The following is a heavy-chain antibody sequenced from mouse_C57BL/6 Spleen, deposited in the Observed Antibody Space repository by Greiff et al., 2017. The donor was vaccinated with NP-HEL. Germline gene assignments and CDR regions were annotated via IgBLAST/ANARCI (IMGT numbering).Heavy chain of an antibody. V-gene: IGHV1-69*01. Sequence: QVQLQQPGAELVMPGASVKLSCKASGYTFTSYWMHWVKQRPGQGLEWIGEIDPSDSYPNYNRKFKGKSTLTVDKSSSTAYMQLSSLTSEDSAVYYCAINFYAMDYWGQGTSVTVSS. CDR3: AINFYAMDY. D-gene: IGHD1-3*01. CDR1: GYTFTSYW. CDR2: IDPSDSYP. J-gene: IGHJ4*01.